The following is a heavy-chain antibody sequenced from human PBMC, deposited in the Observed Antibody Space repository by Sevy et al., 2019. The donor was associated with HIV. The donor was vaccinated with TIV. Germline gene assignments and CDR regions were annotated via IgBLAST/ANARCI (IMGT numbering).Heavy chain of an antibody. CDR3: ARVGMAVADTYGIDV. CDR2: INPNSGGT. CDR1: GYTFTGYY. Sequence: ASLKVSCKASGYTFTGYYMHWVRQAPGQGLEWMGWINPNSGGTNYAQKFQGRVTMTRDTSISTAYMELSRLRSDDTAVYYCARVGMAVADTYGIDVWGQGTTVTVSS. D-gene: IGHD6-19*01. V-gene: IGHV1-2*02. J-gene: IGHJ6*02.